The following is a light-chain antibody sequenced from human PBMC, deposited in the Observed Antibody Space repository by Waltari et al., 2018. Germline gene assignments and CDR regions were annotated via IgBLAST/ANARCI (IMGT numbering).Light chain of an antibody. CDR2: QDS. V-gene: IGLV3-25*03. CDR3: QSTDNDATLWV. J-gene: IGLJ3*02. Sequence: SYELTQPPSVSVSPGQTARITCSGDALPKSYASWYQQKPGQAPVVVMYQDSQRPSGIPERFSGPSSGTTVTLTISGVQAEDEADYYCQSTDNDATLWVFGGGTKLTVL. CDR1: ALPKSY.